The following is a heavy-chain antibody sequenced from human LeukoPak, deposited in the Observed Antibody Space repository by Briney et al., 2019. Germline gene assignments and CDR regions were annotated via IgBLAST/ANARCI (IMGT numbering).Heavy chain of an antibody. CDR1: RGTFSSYA. J-gene: IGHJ3*02. D-gene: IGHD2-2*01. V-gene: IGHV1-69*13. CDR3: ARDAVHCSSTSCDDAFDI. Sequence: SVRVSRKPSRGTFSSYAISWVRQAPGQGLEWMGGIIPIFGTANYAQKFQGRVTITADESTSSAYMELSSLRSEDTAVYYCARDAVHCSSTSCDDAFDIWGQGTMVTVSS. CDR2: IIPIFGTA.